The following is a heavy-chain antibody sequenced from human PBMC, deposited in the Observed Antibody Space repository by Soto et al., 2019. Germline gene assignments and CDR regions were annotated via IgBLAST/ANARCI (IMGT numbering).Heavy chain of an antibody. Sequence: QVQLGQSGAEVKKPGASVKVSCKASGYIFTAYYIHWVRQDPGQGREWMGWIKPNSGGNKDEQKFQCWVTMTRDTSISTAYMELSRLRSDDTAVYYCARVGATYAFDIWGQGTMVTVSS. V-gene: IGHV1-2*04. D-gene: IGHD1-26*01. J-gene: IGHJ3*02. CDR1: GYIFTAYY. CDR3: ARVGATYAFDI. CDR2: IKPNSGGN.